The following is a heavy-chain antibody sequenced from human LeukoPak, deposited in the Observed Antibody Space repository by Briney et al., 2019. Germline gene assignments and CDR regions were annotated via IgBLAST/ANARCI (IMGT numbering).Heavy chain of an antibody. Sequence: GGSLRLSCAASGFTFSDYYMSWLRQAPGKGLKWGSYISSSGSSIYYADSVKGRFTISRDNAKSSLYLQMTSLRAEDTAVYYCAREGNRVTPFDDWGQGTLVTVSS. CDR3: AREGNRVTPFDD. J-gene: IGHJ4*02. D-gene: IGHD2-21*02. CDR2: ISSSGSSI. CDR1: GFTFSDYY. V-gene: IGHV3-11*01.